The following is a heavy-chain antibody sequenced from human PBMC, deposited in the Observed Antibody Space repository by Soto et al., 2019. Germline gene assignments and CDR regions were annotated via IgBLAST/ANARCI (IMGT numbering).Heavy chain of an antibody. CDR2: ISYDGSNK. D-gene: IGHD2-15*01. Sequence: QVQLVESGGGVVQPGRSLRLSCAASGFTCSSYGMHWVRQAPGKGLEWVAVISYDGSNKYYADSVKGRFTISRDNSKNTLYLQMNSLRAEDTAVYYCAKDWGDIVVVAAARYGMDVWGQGTTVTVSS. V-gene: IGHV3-30*18. J-gene: IGHJ6*02. CDR3: AKDWGDIVVVAAARYGMDV. CDR1: GFTCSSYG.